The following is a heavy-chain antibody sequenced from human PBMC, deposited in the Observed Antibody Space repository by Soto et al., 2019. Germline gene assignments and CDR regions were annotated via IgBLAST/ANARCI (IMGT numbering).Heavy chain of an antibody. D-gene: IGHD6-19*01. V-gene: IGHV3-30*09. J-gene: IGHJ4*02. Sequence: QVQLVESGGGVVQPGRSLRLSCAASAFTFSTYTMHWVRQAPGKGLEWVAFISADESHKYYADSVKGRFAISRENSKNMLYLHMNSLRADDTATYYCAIESGASGDFDYWGQGSLVTVSS. CDR2: ISADESHK. CDR1: AFTFSTYT. CDR3: AIESGASGDFDY.